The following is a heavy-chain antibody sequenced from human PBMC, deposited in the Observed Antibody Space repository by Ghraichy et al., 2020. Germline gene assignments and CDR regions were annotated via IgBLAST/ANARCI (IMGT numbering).Heavy chain of an antibody. J-gene: IGHJ2*01. CDR3: ARTPTADFDL. V-gene: IGHV4-59*01. CDR1: GGSISSYY. CDR2: IYYSGST. D-gene: IGHD1-14*01. Sequence: SETLSLTCTVSGGSISSYYWSWIRQPPGKGLEWIGYIYYSGSTNYNPSLKSRVTISVDTSKNQFSLKLSSVTAADTAVYYCARTPTADFDLWGRGTLVTVSS.